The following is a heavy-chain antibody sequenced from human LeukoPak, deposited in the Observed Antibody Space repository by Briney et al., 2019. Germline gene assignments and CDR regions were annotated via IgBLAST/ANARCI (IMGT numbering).Heavy chain of an antibody. J-gene: IGHJ4*02. CDR1: GFTFSSYA. Sequence: GGSLRLSCAASGFTFSSYAMSWVRQAPGKGLEWVSAITGSGGSTYYADSVKGRFTVSRDNSKNTLYLQINSLRAEDTAVYYCAKTTHFSGNYLDCWGQGTLVTVSS. V-gene: IGHV3-23*01. CDR3: AKTTHFSGNYLDC. D-gene: IGHD1-26*01. CDR2: ITGSGGST.